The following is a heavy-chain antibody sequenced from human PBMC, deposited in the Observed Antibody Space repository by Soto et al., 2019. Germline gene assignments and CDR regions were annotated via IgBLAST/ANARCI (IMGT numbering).Heavy chain of an antibody. CDR1: GGSISSSSYY. Sequence: SETLSLTCTVSGGSISSSSYYWGWIRQPPGKGLEWIGSIYYSGSTYYNPSLKSRVTISVDTSKNQFSLKLSSVTAADTAVYYCARQSRSGSLDNGNGTDVWGKGTTVPVSS. J-gene: IGHJ6*04. D-gene: IGHD1-20*01. CDR2: IYYSGST. V-gene: IGHV4-39*01. CDR3: ARQSRSGSLDNGNGTDV.